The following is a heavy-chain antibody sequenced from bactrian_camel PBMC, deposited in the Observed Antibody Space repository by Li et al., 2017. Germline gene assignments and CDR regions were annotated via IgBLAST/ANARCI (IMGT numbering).Heavy chain of an antibody. V-gene: IGHV3S40*01. J-gene: IGHJ6*01. Sequence: QLVESGGGLVHPGGSLRLSCTASGFTFNRFGMSWVRQAQGKGLEWVSVINQGGGSTYYADSVKGRFTVSRDNGKNTVYLQMNSLRPEDTGVYYCVTEYGDKWFPEADFGYWGQGTQVTVS. CDR2: INQGGGST. CDR1: GFTFNRFG. D-gene: IGHD2*01. CDR3: VTEYGDKWFPEADFGY.